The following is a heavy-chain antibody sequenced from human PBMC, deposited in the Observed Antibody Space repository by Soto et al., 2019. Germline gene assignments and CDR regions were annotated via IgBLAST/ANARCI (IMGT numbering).Heavy chain of an antibody. Sequence: ASVKVSCKASGYTFTGYYMHWVRQAPGQGLEWMGWINPNSGGTNYAQKNQGWVTMTRDTSISTAYMELSRLRSDDTAVYYCARDKGSGTYYDFWSGYTRPYYYYGMDVWGQGTTVTVSS. CDR3: ARDKGSGTYYDFWSGYTRPYYYYGMDV. CDR2: INPNSGGT. V-gene: IGHV1-2*04. D-gene: IGHD3-3*01. J-gene: IGHJ6*02. CDR1: GYTFTGYY.